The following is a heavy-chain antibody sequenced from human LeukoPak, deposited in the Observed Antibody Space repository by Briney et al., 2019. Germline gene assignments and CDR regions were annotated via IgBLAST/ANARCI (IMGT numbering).Heavy chain of an antibody. CDR2: IIPILGIA. CDR3: ARAHYGSGSYSDY. J-gene: IGHJ4*02. V-gene: IGHV1-69*04. Sequence: SVKVSCKASGGTFSRYAISWVRQAPGQGLEWMGRIIPILGIANYAQKFQGRVTITADKSTSTAYMELSSLRSEDTAVYYCARAHYGSGSYSDYWGQGTLVTVSS. CDR1: GGTFSRYA. D-gene: IGHD3-10*01.